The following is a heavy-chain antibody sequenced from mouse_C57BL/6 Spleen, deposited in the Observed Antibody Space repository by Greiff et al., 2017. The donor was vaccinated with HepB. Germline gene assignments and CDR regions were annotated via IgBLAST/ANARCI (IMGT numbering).Heavy chain of an antibody. D-gene: IGHD1-1*01. V-gene: IGHV1-61*01. CDR1: GYTFTSYW. Sequence: VQLQQPGAELVRPGSSVKLSCKASGYTFTSYWMDWVMQRPGQGLEWIGNIYPSDSETHYNQKFKDKATLTVDNSSSTAYMQLSSLTSEDSAVYYGARRNYGSSWGYFDYWGQGTTLTVSS. CDR2: IYPSDSET. CDR3: ARRNYGSSWGYFDY. J-gene: IGHJ2*01.